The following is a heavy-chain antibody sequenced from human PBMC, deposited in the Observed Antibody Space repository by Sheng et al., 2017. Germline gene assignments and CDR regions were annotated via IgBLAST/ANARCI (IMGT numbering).Heavy chain of an antibody. D-gene: IGHD1-26*01. J-gene: IGHJ4*02. V-gene: IGHV3-48*03. CDR2: ISGGGRTI. Sequence: EVQLVESGGGLVQPGGSLRLSCAASGFTFSSYEMNWVRQAPGKGLEWVSYISGGGRTIYYADSVKGRFTISRDNAKNSLYLQMSSLTAEDTAVYYCARGLIEGATQGFDYWGQGTLVTVSS. CDR3: ARGLIEGATQGFDY. CDR1: GFTFSSYE.